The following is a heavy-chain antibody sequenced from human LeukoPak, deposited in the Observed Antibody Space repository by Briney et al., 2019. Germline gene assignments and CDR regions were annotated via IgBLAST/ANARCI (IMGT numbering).Heavy chain of an antibody. D-gene: IGHD6-19*01. CDR1: GFTFGSFW. V-gene: IGHV4-39*01. CDR2: IYYSGST. Sequence: PGGSLRLSCSASGFTFGSFWMSWVRQAPGKGLEWIGSIYYSGSTYYNPSLKSRVTISVDTSKNQFSLKLSSVTAADTAVYYCARPSPVAGHFDPWGQGTLVTVSS. CDR3: ARPSPVAGHFDP. J-gene: IGHJ5*02.